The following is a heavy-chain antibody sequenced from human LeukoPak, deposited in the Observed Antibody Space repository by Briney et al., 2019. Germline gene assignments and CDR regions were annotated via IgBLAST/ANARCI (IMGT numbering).Heavy chain of an antibody. CDR2: IYYSGST. V-gene: IGHV4-59*01. CDR3: ARDRIEQLGPLDY. D-gene: IGHD6-6*01. Sequence: SETLSLTCTVSGGYISSYYWSWIRQPPGKGLEWIGYIYYSGSTNYNPSLKSRVTISVDTSKNQFSLKLSSVTAADTAVYYCARDRIEQLGPLDYWGQGTLVTVSS. CDR1: GGYISSYY. J-gene: IGHJ4*02.